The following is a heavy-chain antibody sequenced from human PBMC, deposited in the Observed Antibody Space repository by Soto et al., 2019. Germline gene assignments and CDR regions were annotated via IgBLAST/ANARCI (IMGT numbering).Heavy chain of an antibody. J-gene: IGHJ3*02. CDR3: AREGRGVVVVAATNAFDI. V-gene: IGHV3-33*01. D-gene: IGHD2-15*01. Sequence: GGSLRLSCAASGFTFSSYGMHWVRQAPGKGLEWVAVIWYDGSNKYYADSVRGRFTISRDNSKNTLYLQMNSLRAEDTAVYYCAREGRGVVVVAATNAFDIWGQGTMVTVSS. CDR1: GFTFSSYG. CDR2: IWYDGSNK.